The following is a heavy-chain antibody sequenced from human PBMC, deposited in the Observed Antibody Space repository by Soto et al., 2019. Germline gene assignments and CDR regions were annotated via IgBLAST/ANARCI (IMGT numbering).Heavy chain of an antibody. Sequence: SETLSLTCTVSGGSISSGSYYWGWIRQPPGKGLEWIGSIYYSGSTYYNPSLKSRVTISVDTSKNQFSLKLSSVTAADTAVYYCARLVRELELPGYMDVWGKGTTVTVSS. CDR3: ARLVRELELPGYMDV. J-gene: IGHJ6*03. CDR2: IYYSGST. CDR1: GGSISSGSYY. D-gene: IGHD1-7*01. V-gene: IGHV4-39*01.